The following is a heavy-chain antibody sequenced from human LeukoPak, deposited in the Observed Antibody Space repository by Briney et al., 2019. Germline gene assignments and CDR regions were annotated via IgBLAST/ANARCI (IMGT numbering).Heavy chain of an antibody. Sequence: GGSLRLSCAASGFTFSSYGMSWVRQAPGKGLEWVSAISGSGGSTYYADSVKGRFTISRDNSKNTLYLQMNSLRAEDTAIYYCAKPTVVKGERYYYHYYMDVWGKGTTVTISS. CDR3: AKPTVVKGERYYYHYYMDV. J-gene: IGHJ6*03. D-gene: IGHD4-23*01. CDR2: ISGSGGST. CDR1: GFTFSSYG. V-gene: IGHV3-23*01.